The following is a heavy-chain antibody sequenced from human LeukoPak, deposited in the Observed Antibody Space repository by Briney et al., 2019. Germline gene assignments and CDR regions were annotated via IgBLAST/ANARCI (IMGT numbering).Heavy chain of an antibody. CDR2: IWYDGSNK. D-gene: IGHD3-22*01. Sequence: GGSLRLSCAASGFTFSSYGMHWVRQAPGKGLEWVAVIWYDGSNKYYADSVKGRFTISRDNSKNTLYLQMNSLRAEDTAVYYCARDLQDDIVVVIPYRRGRISYAFDIWGQGTMVTVSS. CDR1: GFTFSSYG. V-gene: IGHV3-33*08. CDR3: ARDLQDDIVVVIPYRRGRISYAFDI. J-gene: IGHJ3*02.